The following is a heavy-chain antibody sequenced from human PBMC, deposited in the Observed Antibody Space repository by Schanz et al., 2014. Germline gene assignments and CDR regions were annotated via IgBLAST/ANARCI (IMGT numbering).Heavy chain of an antibody. CDR3: ARGHDYFWGSYRRSPWGYFDL. CDR2: INHSGST. J-gene: IGHJ2*01. V-gene: IGHV4-34*01. Sequence: QVQLQQWGAGLLKPSETLSLTCAVYGGSFSDYYWSWIRQPPGKGLEWIGEINHSGSTNYNPSLKGQFTISLDTSKNQFSLKLSSVTAADAAVYYCARGHDYFWGSYRRSPWGYFDLWGRGSLXTVSS. D-gene: IGHD3-16*02. CDR1: GGSFSDYY.